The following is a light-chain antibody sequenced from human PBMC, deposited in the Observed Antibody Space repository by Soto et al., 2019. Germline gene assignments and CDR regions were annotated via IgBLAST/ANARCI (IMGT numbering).Light chain of an antibody. V-gene: IGKV3-11*01. CDR2: DAS. CDR1: QSVSSY. J-gene: IGKJ5*01. CDR3: QQRSNWPPIT. Sequence: ESVLIQTPATLSLSPGQRTTLSCRASQSVSSYLAWYQQKPGQAPRLLIYDASNRATGIPARFSASGSGTDFTLTISSLEPEDFAVYYCQQRSNWPPITFGQGTRLQIK.